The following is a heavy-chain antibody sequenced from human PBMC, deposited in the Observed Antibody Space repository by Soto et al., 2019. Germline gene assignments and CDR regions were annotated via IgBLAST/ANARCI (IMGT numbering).Heavy chain of an antibody. J-gene: IGHJ4*02. CDR3: ARGGSGYTWFNEF. Sequence: QEQLVQSGAEVKKPGSSGKVSCKASGGLFSSYPISWLRQVHGQGLEWMGGIIPVFQTAYYTQRFQGRVTITADESTNTAYMEMSSLRSEDTAIYYCARGGSGYTWFNEFWGQGTLVTVSS. CDR2: IIPVFQTA. D-gene: IGHD3-22*01. CDR1: GGLFSSYP. V-gene: IGHV1-69*01.